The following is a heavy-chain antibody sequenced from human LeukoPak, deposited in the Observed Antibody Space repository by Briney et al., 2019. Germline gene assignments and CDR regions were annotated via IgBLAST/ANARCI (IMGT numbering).Heavy chain of an antibody. J-gene: IGHJ6*02. CDR1: GFTFSSYA. CDR2: ISGSGGST. CDR3: ARDLVAGRHYYYGMDV. Sequence: PGGSLRLSRAASGFTFSSYAMSWVRQAPGKGLEWVSAISGSGGSTYYADSVKGRFTISRDNAKNSLYLQMNSLRAEDTAVYYCARDLVAGRHYYYGMDVWGQGTTVTVSS. V-gene: IGHV3-23*01. D-gene: IGHD6-19*01.